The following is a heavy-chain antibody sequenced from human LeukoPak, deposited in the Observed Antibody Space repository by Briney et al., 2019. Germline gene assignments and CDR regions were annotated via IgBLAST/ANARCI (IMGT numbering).Heavy chain of an antibody. V-gene: IGHV3-23*01. CDR1: GFTFSSYW. J-gene: IGHJ4*02. D-gene: IGHD4-17*01. CDR2: ISFSGNST. CDR3: AKDRETYGDYGFDY. Sequence: GGSLRLSCAASGFTFSSYWMHWVRQAPGKGLEWVSTISFSGNSTYYADSVKGRFTISRDKSKSTVSLQMNSLRAEDTAVYFCAKDRETYGDYGFDYWGQGTLVTVSS.